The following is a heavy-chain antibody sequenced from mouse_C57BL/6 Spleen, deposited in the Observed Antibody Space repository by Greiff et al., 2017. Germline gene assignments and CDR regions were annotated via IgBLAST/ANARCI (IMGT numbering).Heavy chain of an antibody. V-gene: IGHV5-6*01. CDR2: ISSGGSYT. D-gene: IGHD1-1*01. Sequence: EVKLMESGGDLVKPGGSLKLSCAASGFTFSSYGMSWVRQTPDKRLEWVATISSGGSYTYYPDSVKGRFTISRDNAKNTLYLQMSSLKSEDTAMYYCARFTTVVATGAMDYWGQGTSVTVSS. CDR3: ARFTTVVATGAMDY. J-gene: IGHJ4*01. CDR1: GFTFSSYG.